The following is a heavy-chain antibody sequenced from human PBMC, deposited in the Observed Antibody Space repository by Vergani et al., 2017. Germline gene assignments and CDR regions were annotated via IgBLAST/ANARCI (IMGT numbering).Heavy chain of an antibody. D-gene: IGHD6-6*01. CDR3: AKDSSSFDY. CDR2: ISYDGTNK. Sequence: QVQLVESGGGVVQPGRSLRLSCAASGFTFSSYGMHWVRQAPGKGLEWVALISYDGTNKYYADSVKGRFTISRDNSKNTLYLQMNSLRAEDTAVYYCAKDSSSFDYWGQGTLVTVSS. CDR1: GFTFSSYG. J-gene: IGHJ4*02. V-gene: IGHV3-30*18.